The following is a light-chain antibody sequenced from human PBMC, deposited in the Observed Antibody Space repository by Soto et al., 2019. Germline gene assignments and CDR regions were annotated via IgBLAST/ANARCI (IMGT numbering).Light chain of an antibody. V-gene: IGKV3-11*01. CDR3: QQRSNWPYT. J-gene: IGKJ2*01. CDR1: QSISSY. Sequence: EIVLTQSPTTLSLSPGERATLSCRASQSISSYLAWYQQKPGQAPRLLIYDASNRATGIPARFSVSGSGTDFTLIISSLEPEDFAVYYCQQRSNWPYTFGQGTKLEIK. CDR2: DAS.